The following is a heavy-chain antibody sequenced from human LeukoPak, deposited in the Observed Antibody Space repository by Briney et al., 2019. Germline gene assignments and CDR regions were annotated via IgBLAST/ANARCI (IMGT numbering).Heavy chain of an antibody. D-gene: IGHD3-22*01. J-gene: IGHJ4*02. CDR2: INHSGRT. Sequence: SETLSLTCAVYGGSFSGYYWSWIRQPPGKGLEWSGEINHSGRTNYNPSLKSRVTISVDTSKNQFSLKLSSVTAADTAVYYCARGRGYYYDSSGYYYFDYWGQGTLVTVSS. V-gene: IGHV4-34*01. CDR3: ARGRGYYYDSSGYYYFDY. CDR1: GGSFSGYY.